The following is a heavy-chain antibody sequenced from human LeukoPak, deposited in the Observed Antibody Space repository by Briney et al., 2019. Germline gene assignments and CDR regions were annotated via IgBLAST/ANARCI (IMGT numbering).Heavy chain of an antibody. D-gene: IGHD3-3*01. CDR2: IYYSGST. CDR3: ARGYDFWSGYPSYWYFDL. CDR1: GGSISSYY. V-gene: IGHV4-59*01. Sequence: SSETLSLTCTVSGGSISSYYWSWIRQPPGKGLEWIGYIYYSGSTNYNPSLKSRVTISVDTSKNQFSLKLSSVTAADTAAYYCARGYDFWSGYPSYWYFDLWGRGTLVTVSS. J-gene: IGHJ2*01.